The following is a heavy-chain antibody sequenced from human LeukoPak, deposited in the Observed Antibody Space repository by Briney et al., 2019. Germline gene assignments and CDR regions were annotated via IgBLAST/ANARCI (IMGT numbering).Heavy chain of an antibody. CDR3: AREGATTAFDY. Sequence: PGGSLRLSCAASGFTVSSNYMNWVRQAPGKGLEWVSVIYSGGSTYYADSVKGRFTISRDNSENTLYLQMNSLRAEDTAVYYCAREGATTAFDYWGQGTLVTVSS. D-gene: IGHD1-26*01. V-gene: IGHV3-53*01. J-gene: IGHJ4*02. CDR2: IYSGGST. CDR1: GFTVSSNY.